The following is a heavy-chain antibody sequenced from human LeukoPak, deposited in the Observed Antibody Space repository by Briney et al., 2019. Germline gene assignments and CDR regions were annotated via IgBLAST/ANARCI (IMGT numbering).Heavy chain of an antibody. D-gene: IGHD4-17*01. CDR2: IYYSGST. CDR3: ARLGGREGDYVSGGSGKIDY. Sequence: SETLSLTCSVSGGSISSYYWSWIRQPPGKGLEWIGYIYYSGSTYYNPSLKSRVTISVDTSKNQFSLKLSSVTAADTAVYYCARLGGREGDYVSGGSGKIDYWGQGTLVTVSS. CDR1: GGSISSYY. J-gene: IGHJ4*02. V-gene: IGHV4-59*08.